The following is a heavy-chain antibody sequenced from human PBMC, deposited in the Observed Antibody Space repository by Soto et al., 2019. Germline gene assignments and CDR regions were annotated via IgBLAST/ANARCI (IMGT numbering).Heavy chain of an antibody. Sequence: GGSLRLSCAASGFTFSSYEMNWVRQAPGKGLEWVSYISWSCRTIYYADSVKGRFTISRDNAKNSLYLQMNSLRAEDTAVYYCARDRGVGATSYFDYWGQGTLVTVSS. CDR3: ARDRGVGATSYFDY. CDR1: GFTFSSYE. D-gene: IGHD1-26*01. CDR2: ISWSCRTI. J-gene: IGHJ4*02. V-gene: IGHV3-48*03.